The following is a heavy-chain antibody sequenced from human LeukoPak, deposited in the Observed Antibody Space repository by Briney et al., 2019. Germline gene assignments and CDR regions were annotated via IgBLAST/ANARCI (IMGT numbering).Heavy chain of an antibody. CDR2: ISYDGSNK. CDR3: ARDAVLLRFGPWYFDL. V-gene: IGHV3-30-3*01. CDR1: GFTFSSYA. D-gene: IGHD3-10*01. J-gene: IGHJ2*01. Sequence: GGSLRLSCAASGFTFSSYAMHWVRQAPGKGLEWMAVISYDGSNKYYADSVKGRFTISRDNSKNTLYLQMNSLRAEDTAVHYCARDAVLLRFGPWYFDLWGRGTLVTVSS.